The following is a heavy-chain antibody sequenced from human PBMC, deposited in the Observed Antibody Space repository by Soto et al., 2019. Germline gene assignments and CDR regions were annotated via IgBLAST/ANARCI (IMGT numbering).Heavy chain of an antibody. Sequence: SETLSLTCAVYGGSFSGYYWSWIRQPPGKGLEWIGEINHSGSTNYNPSLKSRVTISVDTSKNQFSLKLSSVTAADTAVYYFARVGSSSWDVKLKKTNWFDPWGQGTLVTVSS. D-gene: IGHD6-13*01. V-gene: IGHV4-34*01. J-gene: IGHJ5*02. CDR3: ARVGSSSWDVKLKKTNWFDP. CDR1: GGSFSGYY. CDR2: INHSGST.